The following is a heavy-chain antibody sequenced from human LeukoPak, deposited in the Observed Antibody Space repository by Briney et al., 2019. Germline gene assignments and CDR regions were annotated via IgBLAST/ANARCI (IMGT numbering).Heavy chain of an antibody. V-gene: IGHV3-23*01. CDR2: ISGSGGST. CDR1: GFTFSTYG. J-gene: IGHJ4*02. Sequence: GGTLRLSCVASGFTFSTYGMSWVRQAPGKGLEWVSAISGSGGSTYYADSVKGRFTISRDNSKNTLYLQMNSLRAEDTAVYYCARSPGPVGANYFDYWGQGTLVTVSS. CDR3: ARSPGPVGANYFDY. D-gene: IGHD1-26*01.